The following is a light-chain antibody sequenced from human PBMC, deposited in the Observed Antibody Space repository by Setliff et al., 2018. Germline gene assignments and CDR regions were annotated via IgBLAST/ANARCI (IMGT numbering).Light chain of an antibody. V-gene: IGLV1-44*01. CDR1: SSNIGSRA. Sequence: QSALTQPPSASGTPGQRATISCSGSSSNIGSRAVNWHQQLPGTAPKLLIYQSVQRPSGVPDRFSGSKSGTSASLAVIGLQSEDEADYYCSTWDDSLGAVVFGGGTKVTVL. CDR2: QSV. CDR3: STWDDSLGAVV. J-gene: IGLJ2*01.